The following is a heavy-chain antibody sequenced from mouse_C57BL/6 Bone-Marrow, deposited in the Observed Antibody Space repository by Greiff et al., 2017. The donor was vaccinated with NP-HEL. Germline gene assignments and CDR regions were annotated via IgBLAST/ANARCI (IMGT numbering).Heavy chain of an antibody. CDR2: ISSGGDYI. Sequence: EVKVEESGEGLVKPGGSLKLSCAASGFTFSSYAMSWVRQTPEKRLEWVAYISSGGDYIYYADTVKGRFTISRDNARNTLYLQMSSLKSEDTAMYYCTRDGDAAWFAYWGQGTLVTVSA. V-gene: IGHV5-9-1*02. J-gene: IGHJ3*01. CDR3: TRDGDAAWFAY. D-gene: IGHD2-3*01. CDR1: GFTFSSYA.